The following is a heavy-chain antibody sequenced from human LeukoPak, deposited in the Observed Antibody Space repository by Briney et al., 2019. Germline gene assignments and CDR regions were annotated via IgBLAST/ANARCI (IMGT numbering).Heavy chain of an antibody. CDR3: ARAVAAAGTTYNWFDP. V-gene: IGHV1-2*02. J-gene: IGHJ5*02. D-gene: IGHD6-13*01. CDR1: GYTFTGYY. CDR2: INPNSGGT. Sequence: ASVKVSCKASGYTFTGYYMHWVRQAPGQGLEWMGWINPNSGGTNFAQKFQGRVTMTRDTSISTAYMELSRLRSDDTAAYYCARAVAAAGTTYNWFDPWGQGTLVTVSS.